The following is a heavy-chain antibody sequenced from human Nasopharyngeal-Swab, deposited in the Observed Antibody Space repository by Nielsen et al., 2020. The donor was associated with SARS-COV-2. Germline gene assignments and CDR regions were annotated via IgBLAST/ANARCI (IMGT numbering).Heavy chain of an antibody. Sequence: WIRQPPGKGLEWVAVISYDGSNKYYADSVKGRFTISRDNSKNTLYLQMNSLRAEDTAVYYCARAERITEDPSITIFGGVITPGAFDIWGQGTMVTVSS. CDR3: ARAERITEDPSITIFGGVITPGAFDI. CDR2: ISYDGSNK. V-gene: IGHV3-30-3*01. D-gene: IGHD3-3*01. J-gene: IGHJ3*02.